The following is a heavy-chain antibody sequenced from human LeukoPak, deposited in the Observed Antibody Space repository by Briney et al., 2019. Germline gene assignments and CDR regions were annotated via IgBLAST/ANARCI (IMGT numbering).Heavy chain of an antibody. D-gene: IGHD3-3*01. CDR2: ISAYNGNT. J-gene: IGHJ5*02. CDR3: ARVKEDVTIFGVVNVWFDP. Sequence: ASVKVSCKASGYTFTSYGISWVRQAPGQGLEWMGWISAYNGNTNYAQKLQGRVTMTTDTSTSTAYMELRSPRSDDTAVYYCARVKEDVTIFGVVNVWFDPWGQGTLVTVSS. V-gene: IGHV1-18*01. CDR1: GYTFTSYG.